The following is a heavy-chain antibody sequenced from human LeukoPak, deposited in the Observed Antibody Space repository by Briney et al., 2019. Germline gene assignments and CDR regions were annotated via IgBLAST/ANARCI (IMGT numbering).Heavy chain of an antibody. V-gene: IGHV3-21*01. CDR2: ISSTGNYI. J-gene: IGHJ4*01. Sequence: GGSLRLSCAASGFTFNSYSMHWVRQAPGKGLEWVSSISSTGNYIYYADAVKGRFTISRDDAKNSLFLQMSSLRAEDTALYYCARDPSADGYYDYWGHGTLVTVSS. D-gene: IGHD3-22*01. CDR1: GFTFNSYS. CDR3: ARDPSADGYYDY.